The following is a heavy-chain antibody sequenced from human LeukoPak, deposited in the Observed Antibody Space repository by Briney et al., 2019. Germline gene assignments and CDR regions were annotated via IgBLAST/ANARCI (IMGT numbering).Heavy chain of an antibody. CDR2: ISSSRSYI. D-gene: IGHD2-15*01. CDR1: GFTFSTSS. V-gene: IGHV3-21*01. Sequence: GGSLRLSCAASGFTFSTSSPNWVRQAPGKGLEWVSSISSSRSYIYYADSVKGRFTISRDNAKNSLYLQMNSLGAEDTAVYYCAREGGFCFGDTCRFFDFWGQGTLVTVSS. J-gene: IGHJ4*02. CDR3: AREGGFCFGDTCRFFDF.